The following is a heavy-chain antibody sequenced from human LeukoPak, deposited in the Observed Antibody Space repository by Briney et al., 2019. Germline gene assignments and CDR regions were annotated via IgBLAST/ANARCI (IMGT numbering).Heavy chain of an antibody. CDR3: AKVKGYDSSGYYSFFDY. CDR1: GFTFSSYA. V-gene: IGHV3-23*01. D-gene: IGHD3-22*01. J-gene: IGHJ4*02. CDR2: ISGSGGST. Sequence: PGGSLRLSCAASGFTFSSYAMSWVRQAPGKGLEWVSGISGSGGSTYYADSVKGRFTISRDNSKNTLYLQMNSPRAEDTAVYYCAKVKGYDSSGYYSFFDYWGQGTLVTVSS.